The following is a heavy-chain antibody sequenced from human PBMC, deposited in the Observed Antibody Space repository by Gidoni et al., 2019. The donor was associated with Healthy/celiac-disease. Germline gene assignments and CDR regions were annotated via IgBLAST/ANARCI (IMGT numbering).Heavy chain of an antibody. Sequence: EVHLVESGGGLVQPGGSLRLSCAASGFTVSSNYMSWVRQAPGTGLEWVLIIYRDGSTYYADSVKGRFTISRDNSKNTLYLQMNSLRAEDTAVYYCARAATLPPSGSYYYFDYWGQGTLVTVSS. CDR1: GFTVSSNY. CDR2: IYRDGST. J-gene: IGHJ4*02. V-gene: IGHV3-66*01. CDR3: ARAATLPPSGSYYYFDY. D-gene: IGHD1-26*01.